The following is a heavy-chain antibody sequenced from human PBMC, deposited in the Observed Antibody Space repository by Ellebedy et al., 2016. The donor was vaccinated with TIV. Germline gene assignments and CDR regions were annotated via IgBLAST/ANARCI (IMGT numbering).Heavy chain of an antibody. V-gene: IGHV4-59*01. J-gene: IGHJ4*02. Sequence: MPSETLSLTCTVSGASISTYYWSWTRQPPGKGLEWIGNIHYSGSTNYNPSLKSRVTISVDKSKNQFSLKLSSVTAADTAVYYCARALVGASLNYFDYWGQGALVTVSS. CDR3: ARALVGASLNYFDY. D-gene: IGHD1-26*01. CDR1: GASISTYY. CDR2: IHYSGST.